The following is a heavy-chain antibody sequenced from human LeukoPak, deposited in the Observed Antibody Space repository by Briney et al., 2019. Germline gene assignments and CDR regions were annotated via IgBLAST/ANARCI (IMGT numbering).Heavy chain of an antibody. V-gene: IGHV1-2*02. J-gene: IGHJ4*02. D-gene: IGHD5-18*01. CDR1: GYTFTGYY. CDR2: INPSSGGT. Sequence: GASVNVSCKASGYTFTGYYMHWVRQAPGQGLEWMGWINPSSGGTKYAQKFQGRVTMTRDTSISTAYMEPSRLTSDDTAVYYCARATDFRGSSYGYAYWGQGTLVTVSS. CDR3: ARATDFRGSSYGYAY.